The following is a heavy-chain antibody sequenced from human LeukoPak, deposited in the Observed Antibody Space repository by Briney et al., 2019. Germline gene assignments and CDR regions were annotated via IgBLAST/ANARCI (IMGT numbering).Heavy chain of an antibody. CDR1: GFTFSSYW. D-gene: IGHD2-2*02. Sequence: PGGSLRLSCAASGFTFSSYWMSWVRQAPGKGLEWVANIKQDGSEKYYVDSVKGRFTISRDNAKNSLYLQMNSLRVEDTAVYYCACPSGYCSSTSCYTRGPFDYWGQGTLVTVSS. V-gene: IGHV3-7*01. CDR3: ACPSGYCSSTSCYTRGPFDY. CDR2: IKQDGSEK. J-gene: IGHJ4*02.